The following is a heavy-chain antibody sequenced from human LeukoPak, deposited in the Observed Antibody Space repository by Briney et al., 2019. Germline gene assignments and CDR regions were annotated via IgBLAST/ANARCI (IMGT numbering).Heavy chain of an antibody. D-gene: IGHD3-22*01. Sequence: ASVKVFCKASGYTFTSYDINWVRQATGQGLEWMGWMNPNSGNTGYAQKFQGRVTMTRNTSISTAYMELSSLRSEDTAVYYCARRLQGGYYDSSGYLAPWGQGTLVTVSS. CDR2: MNPNSGNT. V-gene: IGHV1-8*01. CDR1: GYTFTSYD. J-gene: IGHJ4*02. CDR3: ARRLQGGYYDSSGYLAP.